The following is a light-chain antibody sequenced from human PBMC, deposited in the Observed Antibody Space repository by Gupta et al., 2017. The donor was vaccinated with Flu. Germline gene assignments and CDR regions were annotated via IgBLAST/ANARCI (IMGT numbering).Light chain of an antibody. V-gene: IGKV3-20*01. J-gene: IGKJ2*01. CDR1: QSIPNIY. CDR3: RQYGNSYS. CDR2: GTS. Sequence: EIVLTQSPGTLSLSPGERATLSCRASQSIPNIYLGWYQQRPGQAPRLLIYGTSSRATGVPDRFNGSGSGTDFTLTIIRPEPEDFAVYYCRQYGNSYSFGQGTKLEI.